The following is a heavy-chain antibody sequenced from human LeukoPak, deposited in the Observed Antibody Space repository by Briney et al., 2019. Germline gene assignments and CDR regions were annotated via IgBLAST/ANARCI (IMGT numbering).Heavy chain of an antibody. CDR3: ARAGIIVVDGTVDY. CDR2: ISSSSSTI. J-gene: IGHJ4*02. Sequence: GGSLRLSCAASGFTFSDYSMNWVRQAPGKGLEWVSYISSSSSTIYYTDSVKGRFTISRDNAKNSLYLQMNSLRDEDTAVYYSARAGIIVVDGTVDYWGQGTLVTVSS. V-gene: IGHV3-48*02. D-gene: IGHD6-13*01. CDR1: GFTFSDYS.